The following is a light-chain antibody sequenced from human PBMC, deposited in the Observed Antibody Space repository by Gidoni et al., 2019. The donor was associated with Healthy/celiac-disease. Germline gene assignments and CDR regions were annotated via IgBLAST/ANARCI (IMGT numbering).Light chain of an antibody. J-gene: IGLJ3*02. CDR1: SSNIGSNT. Sequence: QSVLTQPPSASGTPGQGVTISCSGSSSNIGSNTVNWYQQPPGTAPKLLIYSNNQRPSGVPGRFSGSKSGTSASLAIGGLQSEDEADYYCAAWDDSLNGWVFGGGTKLTVL. V-gene: IGLV1-44*01. CDR2: SNN. CDR3: AAWDDSLNGWV.